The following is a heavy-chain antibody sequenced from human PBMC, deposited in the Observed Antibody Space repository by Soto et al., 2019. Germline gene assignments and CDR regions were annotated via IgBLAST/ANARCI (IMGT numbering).Heavy chain of an antibody. J-gene: IGHJ4*02. CDR1: GDSISGYY. V-gene: IGHV4-59*01. CDR2: MDNSGST. CDR3: ARGRDGYNYGFDY. D-gene: IGHD5-12*01. Sequence: LSLTCTVSGDSISGYYWSWIRQPPGKGLEWLGYMDNSGSTNYNPSLKSRVTISVDTSKNQFSLKLSSVTAADTAVYYCARGRDGYNYGFDYWGQGTLVTVSS.